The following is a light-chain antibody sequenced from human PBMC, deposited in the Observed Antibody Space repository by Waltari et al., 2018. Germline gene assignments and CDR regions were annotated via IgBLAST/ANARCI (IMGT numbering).Light chain of an antibody. Sequence: QSVLTQPPSVSGAPGQRVTISCTGSSSNIGAGYDVHWYQHLPGTAPKLVIYVNGNRPSGVPDRFSGSKAGTSASLAITGLQAEDEADYYCQSYDSSLSGWVFGGGTKLTVL. CDR2: VNG. CDR1: SSNIGAGYD. J-gene: IGLJ3*02. V-gene: IGLV1-40*01. CDR3: QSYDSSLSGWV.